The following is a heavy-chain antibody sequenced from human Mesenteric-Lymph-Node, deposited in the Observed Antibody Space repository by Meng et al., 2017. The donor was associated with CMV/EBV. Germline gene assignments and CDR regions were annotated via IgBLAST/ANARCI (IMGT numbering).Heavy chain of an antibody. D-gene: IGHD3-3*01. CDR1: GGSVSSGSYY. Sequence: GSLRLSCTVSGGSVSSGSYYWSWIRQPPGKGLEWIGYIYYSGSTNYNPSLKSRVTISVDTSKNQFSLKLSSVTAADTAVYYCASRFGVLMGWGQGTLVTVSS. CDR2: IYYSGST. J-gene: IGHJ4*02. V-gene: IGHV4-61*01. CDR3: ASRFGVLMG.